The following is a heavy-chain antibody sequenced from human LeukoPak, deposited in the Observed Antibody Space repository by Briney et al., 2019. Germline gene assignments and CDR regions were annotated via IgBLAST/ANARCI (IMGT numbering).Heavy chain of an antibody. CDR2: ISGSGGST. Sequence: GWALRLSCAASGFTFSSYAMSWVRQAPGKGLEWVSAISGSGGSTYYADSVKGRFTISRDNSKNTLYLQMNSLRAEDRAVYYCAKPAISSRGWYYDYWRQGTVVTVSS. J-gene: IGHJ4*02. CDR3: AKPAISSRGWYYDY. CDR1: GFTFSSYA. D-gene: IGHD6-19*01. V-gene: IGHV3-23*01.